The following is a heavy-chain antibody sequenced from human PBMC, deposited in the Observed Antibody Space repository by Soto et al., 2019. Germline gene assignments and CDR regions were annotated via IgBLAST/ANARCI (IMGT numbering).Heavy chain of an antibody. J-gene: IGHJ6*02. Sequence: GESLKISCKGSGYSFTSYWIGWVRQMPGKGLEWVGIICPGYSNIIYSPSVQGQVTISADMSISTAYLQWSSLKASDTAIYYCARRLYCGGDCTINPDYYYGMYVWGQGTTVTVSS. CDR3: ARRLYCGGDCTINPDYYYGMYV. D-gene: IGHD2-21*02. CDR1: GYSFTSYW. CDR2: ICPGYSNI. V-gene: IGHV5-51*01.